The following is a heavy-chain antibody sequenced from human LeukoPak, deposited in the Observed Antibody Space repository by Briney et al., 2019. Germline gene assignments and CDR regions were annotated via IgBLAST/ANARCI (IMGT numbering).Heavy chain of an antibody. D-gene: IGHD4-17*01. J-gene: IGHJ4*02. Sequence: PGGSLRLSCAASGFTFSNYWMSWVRQAPGKGLEWVANIKQDGSEKYYVDSVKGRFTISRDNAKNSLYLQMNSLRAEDTAVYYCARDTYSSTVTPLDYWGQGTLVTVSS. V-gene: IGHV3-7*01. CDR2: IKQDGSEK. CDR3: ARDTYSSTVTPLDY. CDR1: GFTFSNYW.